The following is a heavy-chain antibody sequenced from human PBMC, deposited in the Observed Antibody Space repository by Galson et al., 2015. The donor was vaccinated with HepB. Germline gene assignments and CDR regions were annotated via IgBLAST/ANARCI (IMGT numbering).Heavy chain of an antibody. V-gene: IGHV1-46*03. CDR3: ARADSSGWFLRDY. CDR2: INPSDNYT. Sequence: SVKVSCKASGYTFTSYHIHWMRQAPGQGLEWMGIINPSDNYTSYPQKFQGRVTMTRDTSTSTAHMELSSLRSEDTAVYYCARADSSGWFLRDYWGQGTLVTVSS. J-gene: IGHJ4*02. CDR1: GYTFTSYH. D-gene: IGHD6-19*01.